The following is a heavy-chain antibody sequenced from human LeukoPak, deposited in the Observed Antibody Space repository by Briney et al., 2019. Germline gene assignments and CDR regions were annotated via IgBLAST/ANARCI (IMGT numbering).Heavy chain of an antibody. J-gene: IGHJ4*02. Sequence: GGSLRLSCEASGFAFSSSAMHWVRQAPGKGLEWVSYISSSGSDIYYADSVKGRFTISRDNAKNSLYLHMNSLRAEDTAVYYCARDYGGSSPFDYWGQGTLVTVSS. CDR3: ARDYGGSSPFDY. CDR1: GFAFSSSA. CDR2: ISSSGSDI. V-gene: IGHV3-48*03. D-gene: IGHD4-23*01.